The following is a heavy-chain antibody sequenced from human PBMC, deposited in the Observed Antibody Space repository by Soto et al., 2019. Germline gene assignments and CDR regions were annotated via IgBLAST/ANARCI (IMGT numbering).Heavy chain of an antibody. J-gene: IGHJ3*02. D-gene: IGHD3-10*01. CDR3: TRGSGSLDAFDI. CDR2: IYWDDDK. CDR1: GFSLSTSGVG. V-gene: IGHV2-5*02. Sequence: QITLKESGPTLVKPTQTLTLTCTFSGFSLSTSGVGVGWIRQPPGKALEWLALIYWDDDKRYSPFLKSRLTITKDTSKNQAVLTMTNMVPVDTATYYCTRGSGSLDAFDIWGQGTMVTVSS.